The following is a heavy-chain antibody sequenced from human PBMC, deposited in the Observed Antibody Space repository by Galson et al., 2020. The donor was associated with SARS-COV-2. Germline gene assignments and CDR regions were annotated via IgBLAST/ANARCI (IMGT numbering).Heavy chain of an antibody. CDR3: ARDLMITFGGVIVISGHYGMDV. CDR1: GFTFSSYA. V-gene: IGHV3-30*04. D-gene: IGHD3-16*02. Sequence: GESLKISCAASGFTFSSYAMHWVRQAPGKGLEWVAVISYDGSNKYYADSVKGRFTISRDNSKNTLYLQMNSLRAEDTAVYYCARDLMITFGGVIVISGHYGMDVWGQGTTVTVSS. CDR2: ISYDGSNK. J-gene: IGHJ6*02.